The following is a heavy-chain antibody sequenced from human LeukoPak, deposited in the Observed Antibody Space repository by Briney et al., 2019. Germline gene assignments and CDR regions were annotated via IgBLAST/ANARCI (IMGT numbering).Heavy chain of an antibody. Sequence: PAGSLRLSCAASGFSFSIYWMHWVRQVPGKVLVWVARINPGVSSTAYADSVKGRFTISRDNAKNTLYLQMNSLRAEDTAVYYCARSNQADDYWGQGTLVTVSS. V-gene: IGHV3-74*01. CDR1: GFSFSIYW. J-gene: IGHJ4*02. D-gene: IGHD4-11*01. CDR3: ARSNQADDY. CDR2: INPGVSST.